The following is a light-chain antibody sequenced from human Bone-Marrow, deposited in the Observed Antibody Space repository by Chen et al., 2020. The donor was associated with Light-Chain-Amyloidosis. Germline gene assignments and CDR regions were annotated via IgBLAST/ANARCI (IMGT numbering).Light chain of an antibody. Sequence: DIQMTQSPRTLAASVGDRVTVTCRPSQSLSNYLNWYQQIPGGAPKLLIYATFNLRPGVPSRFSGSGSGTQYTLTIAALQPEDFGTYYCQQNHDLPITFGGGTRVEL. CDR2: ATF. V-gene: IGKV1-39*01. J-gene: IGKJ4*01. CDR1: QSLSNY. CDR3: QQNHDLPIT.